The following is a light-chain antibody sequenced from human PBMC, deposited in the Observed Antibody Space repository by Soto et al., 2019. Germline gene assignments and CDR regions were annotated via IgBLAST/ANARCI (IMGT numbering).Light chain of an antibody. Sequence: QSALTQPASVSGSPGQSITISCTGTSSDVGGYNYVSWYQQHPGKAPKLMIYDVSNRPSGVSNRFSGSKSGNTASLTISGPQAEDEADYYCSSYTNSNTQVFGGGTKLTVL. CDR1: SSDVGGYNY. J-gene: IGLJ2*01. V-gene: IGLV2-14*03. CDR2: DVS. CDR3: SSYTNSNTQV.